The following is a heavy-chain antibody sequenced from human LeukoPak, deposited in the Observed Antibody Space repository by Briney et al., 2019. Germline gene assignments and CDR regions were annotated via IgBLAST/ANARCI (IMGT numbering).Heavy chain of an antibody. V-gene: IGHV3-23*01. J-gene: IGHJ4*02. D-gene: IGHD2-8*01. CDR3: ARNGQGSFFDY. Sequence: GGSLRLSCAASGFSFSNFGMTWVRQSPEKGLEWVAGISSAGMTTYYADSVKGRFTISRDNSKNTLYVQMNSLRAEDTAVFYCARNGQGSFFDYWGQGTLVTVSS. CDR2: ISSAGMTT. CDR1: GFSFSNFG.